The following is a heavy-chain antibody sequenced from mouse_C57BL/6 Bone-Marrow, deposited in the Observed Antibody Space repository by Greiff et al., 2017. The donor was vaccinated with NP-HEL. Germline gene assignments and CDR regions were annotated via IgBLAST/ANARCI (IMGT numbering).Heavy chain of an antibody. CDR1: GYTFTSYW. CDR2: INPSNGGT. Sequence: QVQLQQSGTELVKPGASVKLSCKASGYTFTSYWMHWVKQRPGQGLEWIGNINPSNGGTNYNEKFKSKATLTVDKSSSTAYMQLSSLTSEDSAVYYCAKGPTIVIPYYYAMDYWGQGTSVTVSS. D-gene: IGHD2-5*01. V-gene: IGHV1-53*01. CDR3: AKGPTIVIPYYYAMDY. J-gene: IGHJ4*01.